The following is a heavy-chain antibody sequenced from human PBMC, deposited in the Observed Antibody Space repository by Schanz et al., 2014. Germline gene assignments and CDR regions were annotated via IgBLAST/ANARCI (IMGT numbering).Heavy chain of an antibody. CDR3: AKDPYGMDV. CDR1: GFTFSNYA. V-gene: IGHV3-23*04. J-gene: IGHJ6*02. Sequence: VQLVESGGDLVQPGGSLRLSCAASGFTFSNYAMSWVRQAPGKGLDWVSIISGTGSTPYYADSVKGRFTISRDNSKNTLYLQMSSLRAEDTAVYYCAKDPYGMDVWGQGTTVTVSS. CDR2: ISGTGSTP.